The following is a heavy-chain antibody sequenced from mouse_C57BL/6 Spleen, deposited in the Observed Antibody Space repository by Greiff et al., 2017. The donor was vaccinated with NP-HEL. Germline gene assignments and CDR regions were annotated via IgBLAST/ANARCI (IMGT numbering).Heavy chain of an antibody. CDR3: ARNPPPGYTDY. CDR2: INPNNGGT. J-gene: IGHJ2*01. Sequence: VQLKQSGPELVKPGASVKISCKASGYTFTDYYMNWVKQSHGKSLEWIGDINPNNGGTSYNQKFKGKATLTVDKSSSTAYMELRSLTSEDSAVYYCARNPPPGYTDYWGKGTTLTVSS. CDR1: GYTFTDYY. D-gene: IGHD1-2*01. V-gene: IGHV1-26*01.